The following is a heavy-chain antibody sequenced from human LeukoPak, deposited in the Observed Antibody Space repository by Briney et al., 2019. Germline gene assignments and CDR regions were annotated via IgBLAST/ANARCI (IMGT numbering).Heavy chain of an antibody. D-gene: IGHD6-19*01. CDR1: GFTFSTYS. Sequence: GGSLRLSCAASGFTFSTYSMNWVRRAPGKGLEWLSYISSGSSTIYYADSVKGRFTISRDNAKNSLYLQMNSLRDEDTAVYYCAKSSGWFLDYWGQGTLVTVSS. V-gene: IGHV3-48*02. CDR3: AKSSGWFLDY. J-gene: IGHJ4*02. CDR2: ISSGSSTI.